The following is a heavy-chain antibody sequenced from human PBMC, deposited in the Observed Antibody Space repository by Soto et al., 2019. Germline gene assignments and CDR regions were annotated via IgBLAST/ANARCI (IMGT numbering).Heavy chain of an antibody. CDR2: ISAYNGNT. J-gene: IGHJ4*02. V-gene: IGHV1-18*01. CDR1: GYTFTSYG. CDR3: AGALGCRGLYEQPAFDH. D-gene: IGHD2-8*01. Sequence: QVQLVQSGAEVKKPGASVKVSCTASGYTFTSYGISWVRQAPGQGVEWMGWISAYNGNTNYAQKRQGRVTMTTDTATSTGYMGLRDLGSDDTAVKYCAGALGCRGLYEQPAFDHWGQGTLVTVSS.